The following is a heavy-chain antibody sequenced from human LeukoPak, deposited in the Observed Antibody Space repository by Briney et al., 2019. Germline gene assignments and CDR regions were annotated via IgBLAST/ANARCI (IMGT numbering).Heavy chain of an antibody. CDR1: GYTFTNYW. V-gene: IGHV5-51*01. Sequence: GESLKISCKGSGYTFTNYWIGWVRQMPGKGLEFMGIIYPGDSDTRYSPSFQGQVSFSADTSNNTVYLQWTSLKASDTAIYYCARREASANFDYWGQGTLVTVSS. D-gene: IGHD2-15*01. J-gene: IGHJ4*02. CDR3: ARREASANFDY. CDR2: IYPGDSDT.